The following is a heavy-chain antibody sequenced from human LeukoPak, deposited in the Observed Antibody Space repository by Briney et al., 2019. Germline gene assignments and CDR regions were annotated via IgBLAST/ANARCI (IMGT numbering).Heavy chain of an antibody. CDR2: ISYDGSNK. D-gene: IGHD3-9*01. CDR3: AKPRLYDILTGYYDY. J-gene: IGHJ4*02. Sequence: PGRSLRLSCAASGFTFSSYGMHWVRQAPGKGLEWVAVISYDGSNKYYADSVKGRFTNSRDNSKNTLYLQMNSLRAEDTAVYYCAKPRLYDILTGYYDYWGQGTLVTVSS. V-gene: IGHV3-30*18. CDR1: GFTFSSYG.